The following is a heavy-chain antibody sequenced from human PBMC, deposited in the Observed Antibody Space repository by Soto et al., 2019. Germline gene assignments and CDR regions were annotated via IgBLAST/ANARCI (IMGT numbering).Heavy chain of an antibody. CDR2: IKEDGSEK. CDR3: ATSEGRDGYSFDY. J-gene: IGHJ4*02. CDR1: GFTFSNYW. Sequence: PGGSLRLSCAASGFTFSNYWVTWVRQASGKGLEWVAIIKEDGSEKYYVDSVKGRFTISRDNTKISVDLRMSSLTSEDTAVYYCATSEGRDGYSFDYWGPGTLVTVSS. D-gene: IGHD5-12*01. V-gene: IGHV3-7*03.